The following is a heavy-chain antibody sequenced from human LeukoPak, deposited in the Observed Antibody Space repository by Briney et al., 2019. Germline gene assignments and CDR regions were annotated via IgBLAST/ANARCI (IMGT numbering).Heavy chain of an antibody. CDR1: GYSASSGYH. CDR3: ARDVGGGPSDY. Sequence: SETLSLTCAVSGYSASSGYHWGWIRQPPGKGLEWIASANSAGGASYSPSLKRRAPSSLHRYKHHVSLELRSVSAGATAVYCCARDVGGGPSDYWGQGTLVTVSS. V-gene: IGHV4-38-2*02. J-gene: IGHJ4*02. D-gene: IGHD1-26*01. CDR2: ANSAGGA.